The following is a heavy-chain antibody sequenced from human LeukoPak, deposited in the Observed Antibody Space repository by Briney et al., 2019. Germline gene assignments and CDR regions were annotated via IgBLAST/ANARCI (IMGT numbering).Heavy chain of an antibody. J-gene: IGHJ4*02. D-gene: IGHD3-10*01. Sequence: VQLGGSLRLSCAASGFTFSDYAMTWVRQAPGKGLEWVSTISVSGGSTYYADSVKGRFTISRDNSKHTLYLQMNSLRAEDTAVYYCAKDPGNWFGESTGGKYYFDYWGQGTLVTVSS. CDR2: ISVSGGST. CDR3: AKDPGNWFGESTGGKYYFDY. CDR1: GFTFSDYA. V-gene: IGHV3-23*01.